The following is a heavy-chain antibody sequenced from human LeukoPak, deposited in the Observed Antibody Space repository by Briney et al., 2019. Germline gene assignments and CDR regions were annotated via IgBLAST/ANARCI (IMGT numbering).Heavy chain of an antibody. V-gene: IGHV5-51*01. Sequence: GGSLRLSCKGSGYSFTSYWIGWVRQMPGKGLEWLGIIYPGDSDTRYSPSFQGQVTIPADKSINTAYLQWNSLKASDTAIYYCARSRDWNYDLWGQGTLVTVSS. D-gene: IGHD1-7*01. CDR2: IYPGDSDT. CDR3: ARSRDWNYDL. CDR1: GYSFTSYW. J-gene: IGHJ4*02.